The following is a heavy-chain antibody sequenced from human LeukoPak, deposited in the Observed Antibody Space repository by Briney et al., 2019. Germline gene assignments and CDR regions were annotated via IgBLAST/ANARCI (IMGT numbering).Heavy chain of an antibody. D-gene: IGHD6-13*01. V-gene: IGHV3-30*04. J-gene: IGHJ4*02. CDR1: GFTFSSYA. Sequence: GGSLRLSCAASGFTFSSYAMHWVRQAPGKGLEWVAVISYDGSNKYYADSVKGRFTTSRDNSKNTLYLQMNSLRAEDTAVYYCARDWQQLAFDYWGQGTLVTVSS. CDR3: ARDWQQLAFDY. CDR2: ISYDGSNK.